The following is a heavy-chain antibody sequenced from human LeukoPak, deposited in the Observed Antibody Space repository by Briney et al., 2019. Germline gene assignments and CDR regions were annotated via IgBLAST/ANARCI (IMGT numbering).Heavy chain of an antibody. Sequence: GASVTVSCTASGYTFTGYYMHWVRQAPGQGLEWMGWINPNSGGTNSAQTFQGRVTITRDTSISTAYIVLSRLRSDDTAAHYGARGIMATNWIYYYYNYKGVWGKGTTVTVSS. V-gene: IGHV1-2*02. CDR1: GYTFTGYY. CDR2: INPNSGGT. J-gene: IGHJ6*03. CDR3: ARGIMATNWIYYYYNYKGV. D-gene: IGHD5-12*01.